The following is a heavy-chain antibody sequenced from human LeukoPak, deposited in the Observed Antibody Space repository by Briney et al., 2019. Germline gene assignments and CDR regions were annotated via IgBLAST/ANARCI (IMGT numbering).Heavy chain of an antibody. D-gene: IGHD3-10*01. J-gene: IGHJ1*01. CDR2: MNPNSGNT. V-gene: IGHV1-8*01. CDR3: ARGRGGRGEYFQH. CDR1: GYTFTSYD. Sequence: ASVTLSCKASGYTFTSYDINWVRQAPGQGLEWMGWMNPNSGNTGYAHKFQGRVTITRNTSISTAYMELSSLRSEDTAVYYCARGRGGRGEYFQHWGQGTLVTVSS.